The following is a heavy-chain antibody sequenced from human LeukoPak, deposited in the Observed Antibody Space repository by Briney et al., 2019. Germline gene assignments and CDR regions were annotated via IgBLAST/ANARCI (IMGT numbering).Heavy chain of an antibody. CDR1: GYTFTGYY. J-gene: IGHJ4*02. V-gene: IGHV1-8*02. Sequence: EASVKVSCKASGYTFTGYYMHWVRQATGQGLEWMGWMNPNSGNTGYAQKFQGRVTMTRNTSISTAYMELSSLRSEDTAVYYCASGRVGDLTKEYYFDYWGQGTLVTVSS. CDR3: ASGRVGDLTKEYYFDY. D-gene: IGHD3-10*01. CDR2: MNPNSGNT.